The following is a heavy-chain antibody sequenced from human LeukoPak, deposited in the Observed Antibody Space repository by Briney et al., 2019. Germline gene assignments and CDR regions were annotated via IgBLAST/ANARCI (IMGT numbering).Heavy chain of an antibody. V-gene: IGHV3-33*01. CDR2: IWYDGSNK. J-gene: IGHJ4*02. D-gene: IGHD4-17*01. CDR3: ARDQDYAGALDY. Sequence: XRAXRLSCXXSGFTFSSYGMHWVRQAPGKGLEWVAVIWYDGSNKYYADSVKGRFTISRDNSKNTLYLQINSLRAEDTAVYYCARDQDYAGALDYWGQGTLVTVSS. CDR1: GFTFSSYG.